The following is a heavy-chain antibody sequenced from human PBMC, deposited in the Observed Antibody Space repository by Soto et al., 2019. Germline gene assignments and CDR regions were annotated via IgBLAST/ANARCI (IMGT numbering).Heavy chain of an antibody. D-gene: IGHD6-13*01. Sequence: SETLYLTCTVSGGSISSGDYYWIWIRQPPGKGLEWIGYIYYSGSTYYNPSLKSRVTISVDTSKNQFSLKLSSVTAADTAVYYCARTVQQLGNWFDPWGQGTLVTVSS. CDR3: ARTVQQLGNWFDP. CDR1: GGSISSGDYY. CDR2: IYYSGST. V-gene: IGHV4-30-4*01. J-gene: IGHJ5*02.